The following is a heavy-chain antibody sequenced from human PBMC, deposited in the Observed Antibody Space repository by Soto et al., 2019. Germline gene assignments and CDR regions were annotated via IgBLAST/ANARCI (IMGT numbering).Heavy chain of an antibody. D-gene: IGHD5-18*01. CDR2: INHSGST. CDR3: ARGDSSYGYNY. V-gene: IGHV4-34*01. Sequence: SETLSLTCAVYGGSFSGYYWSWIRQPPGKGLEWIGEINHSGSTNYNPSLKSRVTISVDTSKNQFSLKLSSVTAADTAVYYCARGDSSYGYNYWGQGTLVTVSS. J-gene: IGHJ4*02. CDR1: GGSFSGYY.